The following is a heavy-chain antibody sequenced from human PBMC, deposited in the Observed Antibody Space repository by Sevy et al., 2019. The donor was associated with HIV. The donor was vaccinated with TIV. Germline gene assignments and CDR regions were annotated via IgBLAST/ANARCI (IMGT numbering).Heavy chain of an antibody. D-gene: IGHD6-25*01. V-gene: IGHV3-23*01. J-gene: IGHJ3*02. Sequence: GGSLRLSCVASGFSFSTYWMSWVRQAPGKGLEWVSVISGSGVSTYYADSVKGRFTISRDNSKNTLYLQLNSLRAEDTAVYYCAKSMGGFDAFDIWGQGTMVTVSS. CDR1: GFSFSTYW. CDR2: ISGSGVST. CDR3: AKSMGGFDAFDI.